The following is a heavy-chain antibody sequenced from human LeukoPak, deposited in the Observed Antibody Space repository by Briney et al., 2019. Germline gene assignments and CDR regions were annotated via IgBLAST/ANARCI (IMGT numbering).Heavy chain of an antibody. CDR2: ISGSGGST. CDR1: GFTFSSYA. V-gene: IGHV3-23*01. Sequence: PGGSLRLSCAASGFTFSSYAMSWVRQAPGKGLEWVTAISGSGGSTYYADSVKGRFTISRDNSKNTLYLQMNSLRAEDTAVYYCAKVPYGDYLYYFDYWGQGTLVTVSS. CDR3: AKVPYGDYLYYFDY. J-gene: IGHJ4*02. D-gene: IGHD4-17*01.